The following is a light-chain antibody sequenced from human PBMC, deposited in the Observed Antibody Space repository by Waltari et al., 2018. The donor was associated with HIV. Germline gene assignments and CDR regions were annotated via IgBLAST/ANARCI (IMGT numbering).Light chain of an antibody. Sequence: DIVLTQTPLFLRVTPGEKDSISCRSRRRLLAGDEGNIYLDWYMQKPGQSPQLLIYTPSYRTPGVPDRFGGSGSGTYFTLNISRVDADYVGVYHCMQRLDFPLTFGRGTKVEI. V-gene: IGKV2-40*01. CDR1: RRLLAGDEGNIY. J-gene: IGKJ4*01. CDR3: MQRLDFPLT. CDR2: TPS.